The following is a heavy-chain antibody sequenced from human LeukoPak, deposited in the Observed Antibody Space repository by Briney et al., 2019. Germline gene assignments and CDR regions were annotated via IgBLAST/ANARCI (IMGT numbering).Heavy chain of an antibody. V-gene: IGHV3-64*01. D-gene: IGHD5-18*01. J-gene: IGHJ4*02. CDR2: ISADGGST. CDR1: GFTFSTYL. CDR3: ARDSGYRYGHPFDY. Sequence: GGSLRLSCAASGFTFSTYLMHWVRQAPGKGLEFVSGISADGGSTYYSNSVVGRFTISRDNSKNTLYLQMGSLRAEDMAVYYCARDSGYRYGHPFDYWGQGTLVTVSS.